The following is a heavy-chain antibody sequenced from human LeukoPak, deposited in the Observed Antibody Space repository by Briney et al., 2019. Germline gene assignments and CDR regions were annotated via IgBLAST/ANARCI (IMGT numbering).Heavy chain of an antibody. J-gene: IGHJ4*02. V-gene: IGHV1-18*01. CDR2: ISAYNGNT. Sequence: ASVKVSCKASGGTFTSYGISWVRQAPGQGLEWMGWISAYNGNTNYAQKLQGRVTMTTDTSTSTAYMELRSLRSDDTAVYYCARDHYYDSSGPLDYWGQGTLVTVSS. CDR3: ARDHYYDSSGPLDY. D-gene: IGHD3-22*01. CDR1: GGTFTSYG.